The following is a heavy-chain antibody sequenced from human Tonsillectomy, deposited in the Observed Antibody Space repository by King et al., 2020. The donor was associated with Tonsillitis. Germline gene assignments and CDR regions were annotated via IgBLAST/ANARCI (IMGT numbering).Heavy chain of an antibody. Sequence: QLVQSGGGLVKPGGALRLSCAASGFTFSSYSMNWVRQAPGKGLEWVSSISSSSSYIYYADSVKGRLTISRDNAKNPLYLQMNSLRAEDTAVYYCARDSGYSSGWFLDYWGQGTLVTVSS. D-gene: IGHD6-19*01. CDR3: ARDSGYSSGWFLDY. J-gene: IGHJ4*02. V-gene: IGHV3-21*01. CDR2: ISSSSSYI. CDR1: GFTFSSYS.